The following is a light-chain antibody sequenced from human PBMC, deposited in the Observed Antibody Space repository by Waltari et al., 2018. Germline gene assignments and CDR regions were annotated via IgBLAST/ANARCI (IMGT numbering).Light chain of an antibody. CDR2: DVS. J-gene: IGLJ1*01. Sequence: QSALTQPASVSGSPGQSITLSCPGPSRHACRSTYVSWYQQPPGKAPKLMIYDVSNRPSGVSKRFSGSKSGNTASLTISGLQAEDEADYYCSSYTSSSTLVFGTGTKVTVL. V-gene: IGLV2-14*01. CDR3: SSYTSSSTLV. CDR1: SRHACRSTY.